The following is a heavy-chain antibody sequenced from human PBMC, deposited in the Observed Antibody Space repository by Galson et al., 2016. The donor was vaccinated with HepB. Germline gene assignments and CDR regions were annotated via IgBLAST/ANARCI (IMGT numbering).Heavy chain of an antibody. D-gene: IGHD1-26*01. CDR3: ARAWYSADRGWLDP. CDR1: GFTFSSYA. Sequence: SLRLSCAASGFTFSSYAMSWVRQAPGKGLEWVSVISARGDNIINYADSVKGRFTISRDNANNSLYLHMNSLTVEDTAVYYCARAWYSADRGWLDPWGQGTLVTVSS. CDR2: ISARGDNII. J-gene: IGHJ5*01. V-gene: IGHV3-23*01.